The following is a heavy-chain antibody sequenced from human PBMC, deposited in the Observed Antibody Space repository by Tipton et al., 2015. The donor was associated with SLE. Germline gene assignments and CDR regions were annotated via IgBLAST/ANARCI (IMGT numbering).Heavy chain of an antibody. CDR2: VYHGGGS. D-gene: IGHD3-9*01. Sequence: TLSLTCTVSGGSITSYYWTWIRQPPGKRLEWIGFVYHGGGSNYNPSLESRVTMSVDTSKNQLSRKLTSVTAADTARYNCAGGGFDYLNWFDPWGQGTLVTVSS. V-gene: IGHV4-59*01. CDR1: GGSITSYY. J-gene: IGHJ5*02. CDR3: AGGGFDYLNWFDP.